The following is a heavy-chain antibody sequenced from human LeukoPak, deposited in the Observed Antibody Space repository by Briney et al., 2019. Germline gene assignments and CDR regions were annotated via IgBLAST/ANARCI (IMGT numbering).Heavy chain of an antibody. D-gene: IGHD4-17*01. Sequence: GGSLRLSCAASGFTFSSYAMSWVRQAPGKGLEWVSAISGSGGSTYYVDSVKGRFTISRDNSKNTLYLQMNSLRAEDTAVYYCAKRTVTKGGHYYGMDVWGKGTTVTVSS. J-gene: IGHJ6*04. V-gene: IGHV3-23*01. CDR3: AKRTVTKGGHYYGMDV. CDR1: GFTFSSYA. CDR2: ISGSGGST.